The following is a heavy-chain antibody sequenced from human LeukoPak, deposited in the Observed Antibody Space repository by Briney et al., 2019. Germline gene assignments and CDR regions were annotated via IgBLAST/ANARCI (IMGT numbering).Heavy chain of an antibody. CDR3: ARPDYGETRGAFDI. CDR2: IIPILGIA. J-gene: IGHJ3*02. V-gene: IGHV1-69*04. D-gene: IGHD4-17*01. Sequence: SVKVSCKASGGTFSSYAISWVRQAPGQGLGWMGRIIPILGIANYAQKFQGRVTITADKSTSTAYMELSSLKASDTAMYYCARPDYGETRGAFDIWGQGTMVTVSS. CDR1: GGTFSSYA.